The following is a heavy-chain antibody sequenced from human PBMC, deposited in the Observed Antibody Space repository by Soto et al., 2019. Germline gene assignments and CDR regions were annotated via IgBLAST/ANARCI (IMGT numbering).Heavy chain of an antibody. Sequence: QVQLVQSGAEVKKPGSSVKVSCKASGGTFSSYAISWVRQAPGQGLEWMGGIIPIFGTANYAQKFQGRVTITADESTSTAYMELSSLSSEDTAVYYCARAYYLAVAGTESYYFDYWGQGTLVTVSS. D-gene: IGHD6-19*01. CDR3: ARAYYLAVAGTESYYFDY. CDR2: IIPIFGTA. J-gene: IGHJ4*02. CDR1: GGTFSSYA. V-gene: IGHV1-69*01.